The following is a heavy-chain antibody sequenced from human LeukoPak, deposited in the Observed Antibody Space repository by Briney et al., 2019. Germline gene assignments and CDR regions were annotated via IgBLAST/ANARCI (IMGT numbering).Heavy chain of an antibody. J-gene: IGHJ6*03. CDR3: ARDGGLLWFGESRGYYYYMDV. CDR2: INPNSGGT. V-gene: IGHV1-2*02. CDR1: GYTFTGYY. Sequence: ASVKVSCKASGYTFTGYYMHWVRQAPGQGLEWMGWINPNSGGTNYAQKFQGRVTMTRDTSISTAYMELRSLRSDDTAVYYCARDGGLLWFGESRGYYYYMDVWGKGTTVTISS. D-gene: IGHD3-10*01.